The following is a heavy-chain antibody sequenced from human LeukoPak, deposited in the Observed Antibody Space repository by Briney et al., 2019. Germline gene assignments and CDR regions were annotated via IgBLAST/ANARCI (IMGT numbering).Heavy chain of an antibody. V-gene: IGHV1-46*01. CDR1: GGTFSSYA. CDR2: INPSGGST. J-gene: IGHJ4*02. D-gene: IGHD6-13*01. Sequence: ASVKVSCKASGGTFSSYAISWVRQAPGQGLEWMGIINPSGGSTSYAQKFQGRVTMTRDTSTSTVYMELSSLRSEDTAVYYCARRGGLGIAAAGTEFDYWGQGTLVTVSS. CDR3: ARRGGLGIAAAGTEFDY.